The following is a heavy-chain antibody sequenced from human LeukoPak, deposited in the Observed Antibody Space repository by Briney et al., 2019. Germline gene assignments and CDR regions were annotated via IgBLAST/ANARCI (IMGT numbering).Heavy chain of an antibody. CDR1: GFTFSSYN. J-gene: IGHJ4*02. CDR2: ISSSSSYI. Sequence: GGSLRLSCAASGFTFSSYNMNWVRQAPGKGLEWVSSISSSSSYIYYADSVKGRFTISRDNAKNTVNLQMNSLRADDTAVYYCAKDGVVSTIRPYFFDSWGRGALVTVSS. CDR3: AKDGVVSTIRPYFFDS. D-gene: IGHD5/OR15-5a*01. V-gene: IGHV3-21*03.